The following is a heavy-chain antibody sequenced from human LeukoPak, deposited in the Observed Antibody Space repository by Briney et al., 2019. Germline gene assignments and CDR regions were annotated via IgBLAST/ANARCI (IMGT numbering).Heavy chain of an antibody. V-gene: IGHV1-2*02. CDR2: INPKSGGT. CDR3: ASFYAPDRGIESQNLVTVY. D-gene: IGHD2/OR15-2a*01. Sequence: GASVKVSCKASGYTFTGYYMHWVRQAPGQGLEWMGWINPKSGGTNYAQKFQGRVTLTRDTSISKAYMELSRLRSDDTAVYYCASFYAPDRGIESQNLVTVYWGQGTLVSVSS. J-gene: IGHJ4*02. CDR1: GYTFTGYY.